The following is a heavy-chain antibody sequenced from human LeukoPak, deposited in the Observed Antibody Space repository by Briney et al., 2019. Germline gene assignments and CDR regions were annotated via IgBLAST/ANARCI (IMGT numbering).Heavy chain of an antibody. CDR2: INHSGST. D-gene: IGHD4-17*01. CDR3: ARGGYGDYFDY. V-gene: IGHV4-34*01. Sequence: SETLSLTCAVYGGSFSGYYWSWIRQPPGKGLEWIGEINHSGSTYYNPSLKSRVTISVDRSKNQFSLKLSSVTAADTAVYYCARGGYGDYFDYWSQGTLITVSS. J-gene: IGHJ4*02. CDR1: GGSFSGYY.